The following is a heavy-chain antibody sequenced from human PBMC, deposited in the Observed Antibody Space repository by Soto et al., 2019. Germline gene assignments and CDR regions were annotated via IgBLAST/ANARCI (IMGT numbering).Heavy chain of an antibody. CDR1: GYKLISYG. J-gene: IGHJ6*02. Sequence: ASVKVSCKASGYKLISYGISWVRQAPGQGLEWMGWISAHDGNTNYAQKFQGRVTMTTDTSTSTAYMELRSLRAEDTAVYYCARDLVVVVPAAQGVVYYYYYGMDVWGQGTTVTVSS. V-gene: IGHV1-18*01. D-gene: IGHD2-2*01. CDR2: ISAHDGNT. CDR3: ARDLVVVVPAAQGVVYYYYYGMDV.